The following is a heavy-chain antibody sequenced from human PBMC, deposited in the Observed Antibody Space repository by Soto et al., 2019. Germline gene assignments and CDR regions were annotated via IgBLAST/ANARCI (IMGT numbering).Heavy chain of an antibody. CDR2: ISSSGSTI. CDR3: ARDATPMAYYYYGMDV. J-gene: IGHJ6*02. V-gene: IGHV3-48*03. CDR1: GFTFSSYE. Sequence: EVQLVESGGGLVQPGGSLRLSCAASGFTFSSYEMNWVRQAPGKGLEWVSYISSSGSTIYYADSVKGRFTISRDNAKNSLYLQMNSLRAEDTAVYYCARDATPMAYYYYGMDVWGQGTTVTVSS.